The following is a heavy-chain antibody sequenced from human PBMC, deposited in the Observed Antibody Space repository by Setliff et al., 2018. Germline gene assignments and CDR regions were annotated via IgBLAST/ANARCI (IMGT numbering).Heavy chain of an antibody. CDR3: ARNRLVDY. D-gene: IGHD6-6*01. CDR1: GFIFSSYE. J-gene: IGHJ4*02. V-gene: IGHV3-48*03. Sequence: GGSLRLSCAASGFIFSSYEMNWVRQAPGKGLEWVSYISRGGNTIYYADSVKGRFTISRDNAKNSLYLQMNSLRAEDTAVYYCARNRLVDYWGQGTLVTVSS. CDR2: ISRGGNTI.